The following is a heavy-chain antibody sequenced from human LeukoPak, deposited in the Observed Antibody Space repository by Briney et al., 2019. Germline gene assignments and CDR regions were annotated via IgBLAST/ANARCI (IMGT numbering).Heavy chain of an antibody. D-gene: IGHD3-22*01. Sequence: HPGRSLRLSCAASGFPFSSYGMHWVRQAPGKGLEWVAVIWYDGSNKYYADSVKGRFTISRDNSKNTLYLQMNSLRAEDTAVYYCARELPPVVTYYFDYWGQGTLVTVSS. CDR3: ARELPPVVTYYFDY. J-gene: IGHJ4*02. CDR1: GFPFSSYG. CDR2: IWYDGSNK. V-gene: IGHV3-33*01.